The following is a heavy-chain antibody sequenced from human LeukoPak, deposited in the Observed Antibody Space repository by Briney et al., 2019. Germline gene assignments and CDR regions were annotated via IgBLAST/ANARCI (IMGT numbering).Heavy chain of an antibody. CDR3: AKEVWYGQLWFDP. D-gene: IGHD3-10*01. V-gene: IGHV3-23*01. CDR2: ISNNGGYT. CDR1: GFTFSSSA. Sequence: GGSLRLSCAASGFTFSSSAMSWVRQAPGRGLEWVSAISNNGGYTYYADSVQGRFTISRDNSKNTLYLQMNSLRAEDTAVYYCAKEVWYGQLWFDPWGQGTLVTVSS. J-gene: IGHJ5*02.